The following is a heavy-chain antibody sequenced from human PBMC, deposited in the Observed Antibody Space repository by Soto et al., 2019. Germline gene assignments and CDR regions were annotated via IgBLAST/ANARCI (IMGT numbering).Heavy chain of an antibody. CDR1: GYTFIIYA. Sequence: ASVKVSCTASGYTFIIYAIHWVRQAPGQRLEWMGWINTGNGNTRYSQKFQGRVTITRDTSASTAFMALSSLRAEDTGLYYCAREKDSSGGSCYNFWGQGTLVTVSS. CDR2: INTGNGNT. D-gene: IGHD2-15*01. CDR3: AREKDSSGGSCYNF. J-gene: IGHJ4*02. V-gene: IGHV1-3*04.